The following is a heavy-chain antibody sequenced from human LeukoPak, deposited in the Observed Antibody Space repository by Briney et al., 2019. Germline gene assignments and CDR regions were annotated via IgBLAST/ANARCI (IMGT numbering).Heavy chain of an antibody. CDR2: ISSSGSTI. CDR1: GFTFSSYE. D-gene: IGHD4-17*01. CDR3: ARDRGTTDSDY. V-gene: IGHV3-48*03. J-gene: IGHJ4*02. Sequence: PGGSLRLSCAASGFTFSSYEMNWVRQAPGKGLEWVSYISSSGSTIYYAGSVKGRFTISRDNAKNSLYLQMNSLRAEDTAVYYCARDRGTTDSDYWGQGTLVTVSS.